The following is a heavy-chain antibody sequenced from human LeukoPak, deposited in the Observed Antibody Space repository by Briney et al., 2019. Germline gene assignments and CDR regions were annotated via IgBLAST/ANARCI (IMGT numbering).Heavy chain of an antibody. CDR1: GGSISSYY. J-gene: IGHJ5*02. Sequence: SETLSLTCTVSGGSISSYYWSWIRQPAGKGLEWIGRIYTSGSTNYDPSLKSRVTMSVDTSKNQFSLKLSSVTAADTAVYYCARDMVRGVYTWFDPWGQGTLVTVSS. V-gene: IGHV4-4*07. CDR3: ARDMVRGVYTWFDP. D-gene: IGHD3-10*01. CDR2: IYTSGST.